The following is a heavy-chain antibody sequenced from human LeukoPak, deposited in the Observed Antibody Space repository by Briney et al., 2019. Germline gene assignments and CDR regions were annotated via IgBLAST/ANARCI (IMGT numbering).Heavy chain of an antibody. Sequence: PSETLSLTCTVSGGSISSYYWSWIRQPPGKGLEWIGYIYYSGSTNYNPSLKSRVTISVDTSKNQFSLKLSSVTAADTAVYYCARDHLNDYGEFDPWGQGTLVTVSS. V-gene: IGHV4-59*12. CDR2: IYYSGST. J-gene: IGHJ5*02. CDR1: GGSISSYY. CDR3: ARDHLNDYGEFDP. D-gene: IGHD4-17*01.